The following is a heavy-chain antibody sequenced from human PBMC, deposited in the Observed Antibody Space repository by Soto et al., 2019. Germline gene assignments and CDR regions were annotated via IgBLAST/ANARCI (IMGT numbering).Heavy chain of an antibody. CDR3: VRYDRINMKPYSPEGFHI. Sequence: SETLSLTCTVSGDSISSSNSHWGWTRQPPGKGLEYIGSVYYGGAIFYSGNIYYNPSLKSRVTISVDTSKNQFSLRLSSVTAADTGVYYCVRYDRINMKPYSPEGFHIWGQGTMVTVS. CDR1: GDSISSSNSH. J-gene: IGHJ3*02. D-gene: IGHD3-3*02. V-gene: IGHV4-39*01. CDR2: VYYGGAIFYSGNI.